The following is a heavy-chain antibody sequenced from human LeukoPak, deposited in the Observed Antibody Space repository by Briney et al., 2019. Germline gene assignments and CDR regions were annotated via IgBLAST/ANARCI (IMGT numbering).Heavy chain of an antibody. V-gene: IGHV1-2*02. Sequence: ASVQVSCKASGYTFTGYYMHWVRQAPGQGVEWMGWINPNSGGTNYAQKFQGGVTMIRDTSIRTAYMELSSLRSDDTAVYYCARDPEGYCSGGTCYFDYWGQGGLVTVSS. CDR3: ARDPEGYCSGGTCYFDY. CDR1: GYTFTGYY. CDR2: INPNSGGT. D-gene: IGHD2-15*01. J-gene: IGHJ4*02.